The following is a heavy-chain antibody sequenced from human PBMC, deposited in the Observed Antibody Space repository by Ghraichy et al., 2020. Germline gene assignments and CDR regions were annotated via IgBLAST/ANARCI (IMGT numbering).Heavy chain of an antibody. CDR2: ISGSGIST. D-gene: IGHD4-23*01. J-gene: IGHJ6*02. CDR1: GFTFSSYA. Sequence: GGSLRLSCAASGFTFSSYAMSWVRQAPGKGLECVSAISGSGISTYYADSVKGRFTISRDNAQNSLYLQMNSLRDEDTAVYYCARGSTVVRFYYYGGMDVWRQGTPVTVSS. CDR3: ARGSTVVRFYYYGGMDV. V-gene: IGHV3-23*01.